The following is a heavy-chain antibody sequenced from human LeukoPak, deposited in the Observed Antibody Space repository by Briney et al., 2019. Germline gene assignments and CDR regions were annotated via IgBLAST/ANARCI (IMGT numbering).Heavy chain of an antibody. D-gene: IGHD6-13*01. CDR2: IYYSGST. CDR3: ARGSRIAAAGYNWFDP. J-gene: IGHJ5*02. Sequence: PWDTLSLTCTVSGGSLSSSNYYWGWIRQPPGKGLEWIGRIYYSGSTYYNPSLKSRVTISEDMSKNHFSLKLSSVTAADTAFYYCARGSRIAAAGYNWFDPWGQGTLVTVSS. V-gene: IGHV4-39*07. CDR1: GGSLSSSNYY.